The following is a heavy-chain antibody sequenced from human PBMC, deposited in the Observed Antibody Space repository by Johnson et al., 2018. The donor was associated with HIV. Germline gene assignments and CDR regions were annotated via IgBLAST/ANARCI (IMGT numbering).Heavy chain of an antibody. D-gene: IGHD2-15*01. Sequence: VQLVESGGGLIQPGGSLRLSCAASGFTVSSNYMSWVRQAPGKGLEWVSVIYSGGSTYYADSVKGRFTISRDNAKNMLYLQMNNLRAEDTALSYCARDVGRCSGGYWVDAVEIWGQGTMVTVSS. CDR1: GFTVSSNY. J-gene: IGHJ3*02. CDR2: IYSGGST. CDR3: ARDVGRCSGGYWVDAVEI. V-gene: IGHV3-53*01.